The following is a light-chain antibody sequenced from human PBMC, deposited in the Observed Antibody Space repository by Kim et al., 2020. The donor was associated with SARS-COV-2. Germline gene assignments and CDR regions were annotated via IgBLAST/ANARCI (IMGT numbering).Light chain of an antibody. V-gene: IGKV1-17*01. CDR1: QGIRND. CDR2: ATS. J-gene: IGKJ4*01. CDR3: LQHNDYPLT. Sequence: DIQVTQSPSSLSASVGDRVTITCRASQGIRNDLAWYQQTSGKAPKRLIYATSSLQSGVPSRFSGSRSGTEFTLTISSLQPEDFATYYGLQHNDYPLTFGGGTKVDIK.